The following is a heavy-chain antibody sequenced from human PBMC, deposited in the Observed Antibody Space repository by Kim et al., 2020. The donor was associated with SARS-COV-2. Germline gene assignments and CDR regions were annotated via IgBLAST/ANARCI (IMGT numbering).Heavy chain of an antibody. J-gene: IGHJ4*02. CDR2: IYYSGST. D-gene: IGHD3-16*02. CDR1: GGSFSSGGYY. V-gene: IGHV4-31*03. CDR3: ARATMITFGGVIDHFDF. Sequence: SETLSLTCTVSGGSFSSGGYYWSWIRQHPGKGLEWIGYIYYSGSTYYNPSLKSRVTISVDTSKNQYYLKLSSVTAADTAVYYCARATMITFGGVIDHFDFWGQGTLVTVSS.